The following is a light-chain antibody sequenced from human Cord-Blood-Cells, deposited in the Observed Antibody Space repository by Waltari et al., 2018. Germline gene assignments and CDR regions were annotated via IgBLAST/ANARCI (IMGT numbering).Light chain of an antibody. J-gene: IGKJ4*01. V-gene: IGKV3-20*01. CDR2: GAS. Sequence: IVLAQYPGPLSLSPGEKATLSCRASQSVSSSYLAWYQQKPGQAPRLLIYGASSRATGIPDRFSGSGSGTDFTLTISRLEPEDFAVYYCQQYGSSPPLTFGGGTKVEIK. CDR1: QSVSSSY. CDR3: QQYGSSPPLT.